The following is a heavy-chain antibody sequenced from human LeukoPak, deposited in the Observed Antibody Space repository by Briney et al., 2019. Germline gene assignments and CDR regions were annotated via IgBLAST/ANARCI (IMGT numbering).Heavy chain of an antibody. Sequence: GASVKVSCKASGYTFTGYYMHWVRQAPGQGLEWMGWINPNSGGTNYAQKFQGRVTMTRDTSISTAYMELSRLRSDDTAVYYCARDVPLSIADYYYYYMDVWGKGTTVTISS. CDR1: GYTFTGYY. D-gene: IGHD6-6*01. CDR2: INPNSGGT. CDR3: ARDVPLSIADYYYYYMDV. J-gene: IGHJ6*03. V-gene: IGHV1-2*02.